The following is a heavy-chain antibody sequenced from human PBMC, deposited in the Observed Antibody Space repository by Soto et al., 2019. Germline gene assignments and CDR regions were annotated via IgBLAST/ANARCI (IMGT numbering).Heavy chain of an antibody. V-gene: IGHV3-23*01. CDR3: AKERQYPRDYFHY. D-gene: IGHD4-4*01. CDR2: ISPNGQGI. Sequence: EVKLLESGGGLVQPGGSLRLSCGVSGFTVTSNGVSWVRQAPGKGLEWVSAISPNGQGIWYADSVKGRFTISRDISRNTVLRQMDSLRAEDTAVYYCAKERQYPRDYFHYWGQGTLVTVSS. CDR1: GFTVTSNG. J-gene: IGHJ4*02.